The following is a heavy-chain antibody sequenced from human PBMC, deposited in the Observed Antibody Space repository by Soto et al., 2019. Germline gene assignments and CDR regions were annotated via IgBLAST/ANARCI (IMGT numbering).Heavy chain of an antibody. D-gene: IGHD1-26*01. CDR1: SGSIHNAY. CDR3: AKFPQYTGNHYADYCDVDV. CDR2: VHYSGST. V-gene: IGHV4-59*01. Sequence: PSETLSLTCTVSSGSIHNAYWSWIRQSPGKGPEWIGYVHYSGSTNYNPSLKSRLVISIDPSKDQFSLKLSSVTAADTAVYFCAKFPQYTGNHYADYCDVDVCGQGTTVTVSS. J-gene: IGHJ6*02.